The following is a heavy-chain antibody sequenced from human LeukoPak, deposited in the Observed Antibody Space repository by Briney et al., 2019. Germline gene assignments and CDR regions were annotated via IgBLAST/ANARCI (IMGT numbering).Heavy chain of an antibody. J-gene: IGHJ6*02. CDR2: INPNSGGT. CDR1: GYTFTGYY. V-gene: IGHV1-2*02. D-gene: IGHD5-18*01. CDR3: AREYSYYYYYGMDV. Sequence: ASVKVSCKASGYTFTGYYMHWVRQAPGQGLEWMGWINPNSGGTNYAQKFQGRVTMTRDTSISTAYMELSRLGSDDTAAYYCAREYSYYYYYGMDVWGQGTTVTVSS.